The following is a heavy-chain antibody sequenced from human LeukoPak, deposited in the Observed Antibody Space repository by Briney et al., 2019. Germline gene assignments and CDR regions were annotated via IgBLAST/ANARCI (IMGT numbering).Heavy chain of an antibody. J-gene: IGHJ4*02. CDR1: GFTFSSYG. V-gene: IGHV3-30*03. D-gene: IGHD3-22*01. CDR2: ISFDESNN. Sequence: PGGSLRLSCAASGFTFSSYGMHWVRQAPGKGLEWVAVISFDESNNYYADSVKGRFSISRHNSKNTLYLQMNSLRAEDTAVYYCARISAYNYDATVDYWGQGTLVTVSS. CDR3: ARISAYNYDATVDY.